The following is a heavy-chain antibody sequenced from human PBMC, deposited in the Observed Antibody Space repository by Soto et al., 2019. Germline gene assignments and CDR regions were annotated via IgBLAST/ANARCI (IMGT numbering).Heavy chain of an antibody. Sequence: GASVKASCKSSGYTFTSYGFSWVRQAPGQGLEWMGWISAYNGNTKYAQKLQDRVTMTTDTSTTTAYMELRSLRSDDTAVYYCARVLNWFDPWGQGTLVTVSS. V-gene: IGHV1-18*01. J-gene: IGHJ5*02. CDR1: GYTFTSYG. CDR3: ARVLNWFDP. CDR2: ISAYNGNT.